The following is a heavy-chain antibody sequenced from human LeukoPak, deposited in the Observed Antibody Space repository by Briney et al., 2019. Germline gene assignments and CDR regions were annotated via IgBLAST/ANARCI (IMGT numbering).Heavy chain of an antibody. V-gene: IGHV1-18*01. CDR3: ARDLVVVPAAILDYYYGMDV. D-gene: IGHD2-2*02. J-gene: IGHJ6*02. CDR2: ISAYNDNT. Sequence: GASVKVSCKASGYTFTSYGISWVRQAPGQGLEWMGWISAYNDNTNYAQKLQGRVTMTTDTSTSTAYMELRSLRSDDTAVYYCARDLVVVPAAILDYYYGMDVWGQGTTVTVSS. CDR1: GYTFTSYG.